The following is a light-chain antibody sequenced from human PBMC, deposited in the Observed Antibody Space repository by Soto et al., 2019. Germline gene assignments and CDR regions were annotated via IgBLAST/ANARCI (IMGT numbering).Light chain of an antibody. V-gene: IGKV1-9*01. CDR1: QDINSY. CDR2: AAS. J-gene: IGKJ5*01. Sequence: DIQLTQSPSFLSASVGDRVTITCRATQDINSYLAWYQQKPGKAPNLLIYAASTLQSGVPSRFSGSGSGTEFTLTISSLQPEDFATYYCQQRHSYPITFGQGTRLEIK. CDR3: QQRHSYPIT.